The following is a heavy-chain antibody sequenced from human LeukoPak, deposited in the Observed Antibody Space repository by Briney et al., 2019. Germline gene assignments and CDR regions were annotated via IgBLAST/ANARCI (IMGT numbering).Heavy chain of an antibody. CDR2: IKSNGGTT. D-gene: IGHD1-26*01. V-gene: IGHV3-64*02. J-gene: IGHJ4*02. Sequence: GGSLRLSCAASGFTFSTHAMHWVRQAPGQGLEYVSTIKSNGGTTNYADSVKGRFTISRDNSKNTLYLQMGSLRADDTAVYYCARENSGNYYYFDYWGQGTLVTVSS. CDR1: GFTFSTHA. CDR3: ARENSGNYYYFDY.